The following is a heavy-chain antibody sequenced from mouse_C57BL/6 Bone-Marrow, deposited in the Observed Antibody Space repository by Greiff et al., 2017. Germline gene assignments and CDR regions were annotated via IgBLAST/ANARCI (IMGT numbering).Heavy chain of an antibody. Sequence: EVQLQQSVAELVRPGASVKMSCTASGFNIKNTYMHWVKQRPEQGLEWIGRIDPANGNTKYAPKFQGKATITADTSSNTAYLQLSSLTSEDTAIYYYYRYNYGSSSYAMDYWGQGTTVTVSS. J-gene: IGHJ4*01. D-gene: IGHD1-1*01. CDR1: GFNIKNTY. CDR2: IDPANGNT. V-gene: IGHV14-3*01. CDR3: YRYNYGSSSYAMDY.